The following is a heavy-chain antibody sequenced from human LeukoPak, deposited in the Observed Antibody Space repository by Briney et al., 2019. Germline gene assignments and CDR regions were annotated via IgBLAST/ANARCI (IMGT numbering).Heavy chain of an antibody. D-gene: IGHD3-10*01. Sequence: GGSLRLSCAASGFTFSSYTMNWVRQAPGKGLEWVSSIGSSSTYIYYADSVKGRFTISRDNAKNSLYLQMNSLRAEDTAVYYCARDAHGSGSYYTDAFDIWGQGTMVTVSS. CDR3: ARDAHGSGSYYTDAFDI. V-gene: IGHV3-21*01. CDR2: IGSSSTYI. J-gene: IGHJ3*02. CDR1: GFTFSSYT.